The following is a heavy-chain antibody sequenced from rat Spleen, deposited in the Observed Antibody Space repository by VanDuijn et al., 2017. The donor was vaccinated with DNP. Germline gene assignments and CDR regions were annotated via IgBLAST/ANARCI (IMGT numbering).Heavy chain of an antibody. V-gene: IGHV5S10*01. CDR2: INPDGGST. D-gene: IGHD1-2*01. Sequence: EVQLVESGGGLVQPGRSLKLSCAASGFTFSDYNMAWVRQAPKKGLEWVASINPDGGSTYYPDSVKGRFTISRDNAENTVYLQMSSLRSEDTATYYCASWAPIAPISTSNYWGQGVMVTVSS. J-gene: IGHJ2*01. CDR3: ASWAPIAPISTSNY. CDR1: GFTFSDYN.